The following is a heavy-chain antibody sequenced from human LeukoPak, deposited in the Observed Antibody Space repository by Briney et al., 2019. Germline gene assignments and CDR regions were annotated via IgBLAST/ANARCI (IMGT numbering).Heavy chain of an antibody. CDR2: IYPSGTT. Sequence: PSETLSLTCTVSGGSISNYWWSWIRQAAGKGLEWIGRIYPSGTTYYNPSLRSRVTLSVDTSKNQFSLKLSSLTPADTAVYYCARIVRITIFGVVYYFDYWGQGTLVTVSS. V-gene: IGHV4-4*07. J-gene: IGHJ4*02. CDR1: GGSISNYW. CDR3: ARIVRITIFGVVYYFDY. D-gene: IGHD3-3*01.